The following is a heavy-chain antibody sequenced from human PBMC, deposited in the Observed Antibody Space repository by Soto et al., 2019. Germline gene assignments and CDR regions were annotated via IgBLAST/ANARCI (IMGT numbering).Heavy chain of an antibody. CDR3: TRSIGPSDYSSFDH. CDR1: GFTFDDYA. CDR2: ISWTSGII. Sequence: EVQLVESGGGLVQPGRSLRLSCAAAGFTFDDYALHWVRQAPGKGLEWVSGISWTSGIIGYADSVTGRFTISRDNAKSSLYLQMNSLRAEDTALYYCTRSIGPSDYSSFDHFGQGTMVTVSS. D-gene: IGHD1-26*01. V-gene: IGHV3-9*01. J-gene: IGHJ4*02.